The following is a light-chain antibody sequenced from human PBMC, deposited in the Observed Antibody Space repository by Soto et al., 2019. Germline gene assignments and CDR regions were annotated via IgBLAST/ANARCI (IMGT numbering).Light chain of an antibody. Sequence: QSALTQPPSASGSPGQSVTISCTGTSSDVGGYDYVSWYQQRPGKAPKLMIYEVTKWPSGVPDRFSGSKSGNTASLTVSGLQAEDEADYYCSSYTGSDSVLFGGGTKLTVL. CDR1: SSDVGGYDY. V-gene: IGLV2-8*01. J-gene: IGLJ3*02. CDR2: EVT. CDR3: SSYTGSDSVL.